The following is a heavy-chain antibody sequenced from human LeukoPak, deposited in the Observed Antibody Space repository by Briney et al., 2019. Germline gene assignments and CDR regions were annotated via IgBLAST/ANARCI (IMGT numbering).Heavy chain of an antibody. D-gene: IGHD2-2*01. CDR3: ARESTDDAFDI. J-gene: IGHJ3*02. CDR2: INPNSGGT. Sequence: GASGKVSCKASGYTVTRYYMHWVRQAPGQGLEWMGWINPNSGGTNYAQKFQGRVTMTRDTSISTAYMELSRLRSDDTAVYYCARESTDDAFDIWGQGTMVTVSS. CDR1: GYTVTRYY. V-gene: IGHV1-2*02.